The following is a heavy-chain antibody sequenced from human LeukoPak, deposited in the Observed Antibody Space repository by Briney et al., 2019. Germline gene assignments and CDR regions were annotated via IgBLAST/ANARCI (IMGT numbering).Heavy chain of an antibody. J-gene: IGHJ4*02. Sequence: GGSLRLSCAASGFTLSNYWMYWVRHAPGKGLVWVSRISSDGSSASYADSVKGRFTISRDNAKNSLYLQTNSLRAEDTAVYYCARGGQWLVPRFAYWGQGTLVTVSS. V-gene: IGHV3-74*01. CDR2: ISSDGSSA. CDR1: GFTLSNYW. CDR3: ARGGQWLVPRFAY. D-gene: IGHD6-19*01.